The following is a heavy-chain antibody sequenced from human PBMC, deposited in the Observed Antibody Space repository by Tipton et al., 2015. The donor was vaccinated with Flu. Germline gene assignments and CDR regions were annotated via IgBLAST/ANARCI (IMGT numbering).Heavy chain of an antibody. CDR1: GYTFSDLY. V-gene: IGHV1-2*02. CDR3: TPKGGSFSRGFDY. J-gene: IGHJ4*02. Sequence: QVQLVQSGAEVKQPGASVKVSCKASGYTFSDLYMHWVRQAPGQGLEWMGWVNFNGGGTKYAQKFQGRVTMTRDTSTTTAYMDLSGLRSDDTAVYFCTPKGGSFSRGFDYWGQGTLVTVSS. D-gene: IGHD1-26*01. CDR2: VNFNGGGT.